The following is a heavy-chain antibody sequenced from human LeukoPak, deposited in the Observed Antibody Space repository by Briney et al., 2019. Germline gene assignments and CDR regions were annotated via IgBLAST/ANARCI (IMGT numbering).Heavy chain of an antibody. CDR3: ARVVYYYYMDV. J-gene: IGHJ6*03. CDR1: GGSISSYY. Sequence: PSETLSLTCTVSGGSISSYYWSWIRQPPGKGLEWIGYIYYSGSTNYNPSLKSRVTISVDTSKNQFSLKLSSVTAADTAVYYCARVVYYYYMDVRGKGTTVTVSS. CDR2: IYYSGST. V-gene: IGHV4-59*01.